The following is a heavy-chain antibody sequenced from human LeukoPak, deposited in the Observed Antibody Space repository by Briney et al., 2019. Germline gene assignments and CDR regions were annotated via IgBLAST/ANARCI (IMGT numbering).Heavy chain of an antibody. CDR1: GFILSDHY. Sequence: GSLRLSCAASGFILSDHYIDWVRQAPGKGLEWVGRTRNKANSYTTEYAASVKGRFTISRDDPKNLLYLQMNSLKSEDTAVYYCGRSGRYRPSDLWGQGALVTVSS. CDR3: GRSGRYRPSDL. D-gene: IGHD1-26*01. V-gene: IGHV3-72*01. J-gene: IGHJ5*02. CDR2: TRNKANSYTT.